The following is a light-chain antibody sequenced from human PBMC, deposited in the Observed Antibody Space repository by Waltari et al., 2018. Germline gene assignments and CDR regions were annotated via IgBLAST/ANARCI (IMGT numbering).Light chain of an antibody. V-gene: IGKV3-15*01. CDR2: GAS. Sequence: EIVMTQSPGTLSVSPGERVTLSCRASQTVSSNLAWYQQKPGQAPRLLISGASTRATGIPARFSGSGSGTDFTLTISSLDSEDFAVYYCQQYAASPLTFGGGTKV. CDR1: QTVSSN. CDR3: QQYAASPLT. J-gene: IGKJ4*01.